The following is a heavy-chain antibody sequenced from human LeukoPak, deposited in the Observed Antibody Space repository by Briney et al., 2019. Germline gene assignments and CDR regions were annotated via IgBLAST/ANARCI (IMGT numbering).Heavy chain of an antibody. CDR2: IRSQAYSGTT. CDR3: TRDIVSISQPYYFDY. V-gene: IGHV3-49*04. D-gene: IGHD2-2*01. J-gene: IGHJ4*02. Sequence: GGSLRLSCTASGFTFGYHAINWVRQAPGRGLEWVGFIRSQAYSGTTEYATSVKDRFTISRDDSKSIAYLQMNSLRTEDTAVYYCTRDIVSISQPYYFDYWGQGTLVTVSS. CDR1: GFTFGYHA.